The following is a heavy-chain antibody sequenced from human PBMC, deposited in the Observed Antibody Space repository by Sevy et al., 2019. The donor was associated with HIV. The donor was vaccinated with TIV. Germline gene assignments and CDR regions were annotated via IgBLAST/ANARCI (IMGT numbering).Heavy chain of an antibody. CDR1: GGSFSGYY. CDR3: AREGAPRTVTTNWFDP. V-gene: IGHV4-34*01. J-gene: IGHJ5*02. CDR2: INHSGST. D-gene: IGHD4-4*01. Sequence: SETLSLTCAVYGGSFSGYYWSWIRQLPGKGLEWIGEINHSGSTNYNPSLKSRVTISVDTSKNQFSLKLSSVTAADTAVYYCAREGAPRTVTTNWFDPWGQGTLVTVSS.